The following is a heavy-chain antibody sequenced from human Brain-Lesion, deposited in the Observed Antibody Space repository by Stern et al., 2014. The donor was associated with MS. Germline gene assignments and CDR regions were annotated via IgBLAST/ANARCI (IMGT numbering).Heavy chain of an antibody. CDR3: ARDYGDLEFDL. CDR1: GGPISSHSYY. Sequence: QLQLQESGPGLVKPSQTLSLTCTVSGGPISSHSYYWSWIRQPAGKGLEWIGRIYASGNTNYNPSLKVRVSMSVDTSKTQLSLGLGSVTASDTAVYYCARDYGDLEFDLWGQGTLVTVSS. CDR2: IYASGNT. D-gene: IGHD4-17*01. J-gene: IGHJ4*02. V-gene: IGHV4-61*02.